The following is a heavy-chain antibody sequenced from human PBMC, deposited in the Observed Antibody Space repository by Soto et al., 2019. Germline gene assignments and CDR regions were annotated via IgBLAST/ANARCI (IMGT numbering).Heavy chain of an antibody. D-gene: IGHD4-4*01. J-gene: IGHJ6*02. CDR3: AREYSNYYYYYGMDV. Sequence: VLVKGSCKSSGYTYTGYGVGWVRQENGQGLERMGWMNPNSGNTGYAQKFQGRVTMTRNTSISTAYMELSSLRSEDTAVYYCAREYSNYYYYYGMDVWGQGTTVTVSS. CDR2: MNPNSGNT. CDR1: GYTYTGYG. V-gene: IGHV1-8*01.